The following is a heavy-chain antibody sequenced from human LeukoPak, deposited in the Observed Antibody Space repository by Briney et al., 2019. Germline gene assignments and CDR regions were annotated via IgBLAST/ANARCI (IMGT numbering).Heavy chain of an antibody. J-gene: IGHJ4*02. CDR1: GLAFSRYA. CDR2: ISDNGRRT. D-gene: IGHD3-22*01. CDR3: AMTYDSSDYYPFGY. Sequence: GGSLRLSCSASGLAFSRYAMHWVRQAPGKGLEYFPGISDNGRRTYYADAVKGRFTISRDNSKNTLYLQMSSLRSEDTAVYYCAMTYDSSDYYPFGYWGQGTLVTVSS. V-gene: IGHV3-64D*06.